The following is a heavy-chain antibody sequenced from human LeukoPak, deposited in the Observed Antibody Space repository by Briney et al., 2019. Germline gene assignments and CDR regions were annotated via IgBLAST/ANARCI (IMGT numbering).Heavy chain of an antibody. Sequence: GESLKISCKGSGYSFTSYWISWVRQMPGKGLEWMGRIDPSDSYTNYSPSFQGHVTISADKPISTAYLQWSSLKASDTAMYYCASARAAAGTLLDYWGQGTLVTVSS. CDR1: GYSFTSYW. D-gene: IGHD6-13*01. J-gene: IGHJ4*02. CDR2: IDPSDSYT. V-gene: IGHV5-10-1*01. CDR3: ASARAAAGTLLDY.